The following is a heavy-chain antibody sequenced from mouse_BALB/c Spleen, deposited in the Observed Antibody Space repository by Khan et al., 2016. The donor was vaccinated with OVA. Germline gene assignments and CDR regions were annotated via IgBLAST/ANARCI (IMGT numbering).Heavy chain of an antibody. V-gene: IGHV1-4*01. Sequence: QVQLQQSGAELARPGASVKMSCKASGYTFTSYTIHWIKLRPGQGLEWIGYINPSNGYTNYNQKFKDKATLTADKSSPTAYMELSSLTSDDSALYNCVRDGAYHRNDGWFAYWGQGTLVTVSA. J-gene: IGHJ3*01. CDR2: INPSNGYT. CDR3: VRDGAYHRNDGWFAY. CDR1: GYTFTSYT. D-gene: IGHD2-14*01.